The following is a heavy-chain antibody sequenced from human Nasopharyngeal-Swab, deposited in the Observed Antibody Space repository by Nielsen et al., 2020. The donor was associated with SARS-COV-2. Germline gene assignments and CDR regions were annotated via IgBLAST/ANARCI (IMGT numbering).Heavy chain of an antibody. Sequence: SETLSLTCTVSGASNENYYWTWIRQPAGKRLEWLGRIYTSGKTHYNPSLQSRLSMSVDTSNSQFTLQLTSVTAADMAIYFCARESRRSWYFDYWGQGTLVTVSS. J-gene: IGHJ4*02. CDR1: GASNENYY. V-gene: IGHV4-4*07. CDR2: IYTSGKT. CDR3: ARESRRSWYFDY. D-gene: IGHD6-13*01.